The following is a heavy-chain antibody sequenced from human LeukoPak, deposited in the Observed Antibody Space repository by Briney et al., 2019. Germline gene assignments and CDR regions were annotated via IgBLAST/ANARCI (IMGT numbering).Heavy chain of an antibody. V-gene: IGHV1-2*02. CDR1: GYTFTGYY. J-gene: IGHJ4*02. Sequence: ASVKVSCKASGYTFTGYYMHWVRQAPGQGLERMGWINPNSGGTNYAQKFQGRVTMTRDTSISTAYMELSRLRSDDTAVYYCARAGVQLWYYFDYWGQGTLVTVSS. CDR2: INPNSGGT. CDR3: ARAGVQLWYYFDY. D-gene: IGHD5-18*01.